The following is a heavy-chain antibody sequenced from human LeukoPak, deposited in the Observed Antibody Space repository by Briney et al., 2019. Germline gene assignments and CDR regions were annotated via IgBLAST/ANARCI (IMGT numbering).Heavy chain of an antibody. CDR1: GGTFSSYA. J-gene: IGHJ4*02. D-gene: IGHD3-10*01. CDR2: IIPIFGTA. CDR3: ARDLGSYYYGSGSPIFDY. V-gene: IGHV1-69*13. Sequence: GASVKVSCKASGGTFSSYAISWVRQAPGQGLEWMGGIIPIFGTANYAQKFQGRVTITADESTSTAYMELSSLRSEDTAVYYCARDLGSYYYGSGSPIFDYWGQGTLVTVSS.